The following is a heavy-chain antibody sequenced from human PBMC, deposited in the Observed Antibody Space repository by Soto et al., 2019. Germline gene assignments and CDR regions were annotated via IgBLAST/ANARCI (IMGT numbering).Heavy chain of an antibody. CDR1: GFTFSRDG. Sequence: PGGSLRLSCAASGFTFSRDGMSWVRQAPGKGLEWVSLITDNGGSTYYADSVKGRFTISRDNTKNTLFLQMNSLRAEDTAVYYCEQARAATTAFDYWGQGALVTVSS. CDR3: EQARAATTAFDY. V-gene: IGHV3-23*01. CDR2: ITDNGGST. J-gene: IGHJ4*02. D-gene: IGHD5-12*01.